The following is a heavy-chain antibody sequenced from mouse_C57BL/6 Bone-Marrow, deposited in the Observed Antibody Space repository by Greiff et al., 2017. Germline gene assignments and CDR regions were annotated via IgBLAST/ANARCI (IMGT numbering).Heavy chain of an antibody. CDR3: ARLDSYLLYYAMDY. CDR2: IRNKANGYTT. V-gene: IGHV7-3*01. J-gene: IGHJ4*01. Sequence: EVKLMESGGGLVQPGGSLSLSCAASGFTFTDYYMSWVRQPPGKALEWMGFIRNKANGYTTEYSASVKGRFTISRDNSQSILYLQMNALSAEDSATYYCARLDSYLLYYAMDYWGQGTSVTVSS. D-gene: IGHD2-12*01. CDR1: GFTFTDYY.